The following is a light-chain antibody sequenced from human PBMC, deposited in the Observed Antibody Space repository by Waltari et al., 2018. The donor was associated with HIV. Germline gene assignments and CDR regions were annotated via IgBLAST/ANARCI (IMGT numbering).Light chain of an antibody. V-gene: IGLV1-44*01. CDR1: SSNIGSNT. CDR2: SNN. CDR3: AAWDDNRNAVV. J-gene: IGLJ2*01. Sequence: QSVLPQPPSASGTPGQRVAISCSGSSSNIGSNTITWYQQLSGTAPKLLINSNNQRPSGVPAVCFGSKSCTSGSLAISGLQSEDEADDYCAAWDDNRNAVVFGGGTKLTVL.